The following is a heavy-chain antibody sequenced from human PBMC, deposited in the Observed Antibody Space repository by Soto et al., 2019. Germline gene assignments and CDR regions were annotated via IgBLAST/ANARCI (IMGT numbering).Heavy chain of an antibody. CDR3: AREEISVIVGAPRDWYFDL. CDR2: IIPIFGTA. Sequence: QVQLVQSGAEVKKPGSSVKVSCKASGGTFSSYAISWVRQAPGQGLEWMGGIIPIFGTANYAQKFQGRVTITADESTSTAYMELSSLRSEDTAVYYCAREEISVIVGAPRDWYFDLWGRGTLVTVSS. J-gene: IGHJ2*01. D-gene: IGHD1-26*01. CDR1: GGTFSSYA. V-gene: IGHV1-69*12.